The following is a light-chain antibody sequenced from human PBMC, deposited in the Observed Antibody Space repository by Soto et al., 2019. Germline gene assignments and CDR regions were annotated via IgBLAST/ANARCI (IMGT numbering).Light chain of an antibody. Sequence: QSVLTQPPSVSEAPRQKVTISCSGSSSNIGRNAVNWYQQFPGKAPRLLVYYDDLLPSGVSDRFSGSRSGTSASLAISGLQSEDEADYYCATWDDSLNGWVFGGGTKVTVL. V-gene: IGLV1-36*01. CDR2: YDD. CDR3: ATWDDSLNGWV. CDR1: SSNIGRNA. J-gene: IGLJ3*02.